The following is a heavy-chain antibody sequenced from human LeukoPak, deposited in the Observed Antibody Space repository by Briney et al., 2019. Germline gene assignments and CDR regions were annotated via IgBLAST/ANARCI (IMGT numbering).Heavy chain of an antibody. V-gene: IGHV3-53*01. CDR1: GFTVSSKY. J-gene: IGHJ4*02. D-gene: IGHD4-17*01. Sequence: PGGSLRLSCAASGFTVSSKYMSWVRQAPGKGLEWVSVLYSGGSTDYADSVKGRFTISRDNSENTLHLQMNSLRAEDTAEYYCARIPKTTYFDYWGQGTLVTVSS. CDR2: LYSGGST. CDR3: ARIPKTTYFDY.